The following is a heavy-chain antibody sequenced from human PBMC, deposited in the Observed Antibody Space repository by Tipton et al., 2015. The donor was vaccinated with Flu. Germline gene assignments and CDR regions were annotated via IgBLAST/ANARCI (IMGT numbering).Heavy chain of an antibody. V-gene: IGHV3-74*01. J-gene: IGHJ6*02. Sequence: GSLRLSCAASGFTFNRYWMHWVRQTPGKGLMWVSRINSDGSITKYADSVKGRFTISRDNAKNTLYLQMNSLRAEDTAVYYCARDHFDTSGYFDYYYGMDVWGQGTTVTFSS. D-gene: IGHD3-22*01. CDR3: ARDHFDTSGYFDYYYGMDV. CDR2: INSDGSIT. CDR1: GFTFNRYW.